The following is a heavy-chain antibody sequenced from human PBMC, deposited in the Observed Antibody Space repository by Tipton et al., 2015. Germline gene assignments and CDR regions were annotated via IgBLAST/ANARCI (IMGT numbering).Heavy chain of an antibody. D-gene: IGHD3-3*01. CDR2: ISPSSRYI. V-gene: IGHV3-21*01. CDR3: ARTRAELRFLEWLLYWFDP. J-gene: IGHJ5*02. Sequence: SLRLSCAASGFTFTGDSMNWVRQAPGKGLEWVSFISPSSRYIYYGDSVKGRFTISRDNAKKSVYLQMNSLRAEDTAVYFCARTRAELRFLEWLLYWFDPWGQGTLVTVS. CDR1: GFTFTGDS.